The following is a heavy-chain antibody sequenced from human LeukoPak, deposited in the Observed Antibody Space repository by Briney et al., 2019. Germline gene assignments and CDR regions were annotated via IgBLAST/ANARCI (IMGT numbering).Heavy chain of an antibody. CDR1: GYTFTSYG. CDR2: ISAYNGNT. J-gene: IGHJ6*02. CDR3: ARDLGVYCSSTSCYVSLLFGYYYYYGMDV. D-gene: IGHD2-2*01. V-gene: IGHV1-18*01. Sequence: ASVTVSCTASGYTFTSYGISWVRQAPGQGLEWMGWISAYNGNTNYAQKLQGRVTITTDTSTSTAYMELRSLRSDDTAVYYCARDLGVYCSSTSCYVSLLFGYYYYYGMDVWGQGTTVTVSS.